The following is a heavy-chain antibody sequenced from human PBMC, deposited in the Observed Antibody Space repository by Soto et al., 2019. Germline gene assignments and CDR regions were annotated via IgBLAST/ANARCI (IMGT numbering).Heavy chain of an antibody. CDR2: IVVGSGHT. V-gene: IGHV1-58*01. CDR1: GFTFTSSA. J-gene: IGHJ6*02. D-gene: IGHD6-19*01. Sequence: QMQLVQSGPEVKKPGTSVKVSCKASGFTFTSSAVQWVRQARGQRLAWVGWIVVGSGHTNYAQKFQERVTITRDMSTSTAYMELSSLRSEDTAVYYCAAAPSSGWLYYYYGMDVWGQGTTVTVS. CDR3: AAAPSSGWLYYYYGMDV.